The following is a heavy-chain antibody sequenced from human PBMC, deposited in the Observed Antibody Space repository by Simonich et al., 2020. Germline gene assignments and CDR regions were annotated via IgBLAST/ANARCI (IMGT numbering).Heavy chain of an antibody. CDR3: ARARLYSSSHAFDI. CDR1: GYTFTGYY. Sequence: QVQLVQSGAEVKKPGASVKVSCKASGYTFTGYYMPWVRQAPGQGLECGGWFNPNRGGTHFAQKFQGRVTMTRDTSLSTAYMELSRLRYDDTAVYYCARARLYSSSHAFDIWGQGTMVTVSS. J-gene: IGHJ3*02. D-gene: IGHD6-6*01. V-gene: IGHV1-2*02. CDR2: FNPNRGGT.